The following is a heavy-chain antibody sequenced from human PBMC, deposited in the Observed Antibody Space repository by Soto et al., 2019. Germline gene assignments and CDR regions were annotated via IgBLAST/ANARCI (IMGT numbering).Heavy chain of an antibody. Sequence: SETLSLTCTVSGGSISSYYWSWIRQPPGKGLEWIGYIYYSGSTNYNPSLKSRVTISVDTSKNQFSLKLSSVTAADTAVYYCASFFFNDSATTEIYTLSLHGRSSDL. J-gene: IGHJ2*01. CDR1: GGSISSYY. CDR3: ASFFFNDSATTEIYTLSLHGRSSDL. D-gene: IGHD3-10*01. CDR2: IYYSGST. V-gene: IGHV4-59*01.